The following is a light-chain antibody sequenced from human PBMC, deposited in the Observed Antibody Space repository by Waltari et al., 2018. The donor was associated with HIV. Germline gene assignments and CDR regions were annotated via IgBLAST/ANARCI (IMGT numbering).Light chain of an antibody. CDR2: DAS. J-gene: IGKJ5*01. CDR3: QQRSNWPSIT. Sequence: EIILTQSPATLSVSPGDTATVSRRASQSVSSSLAWYQHKPGQAPRLLIYDASKRATGIPARFSGSGSGTDFTLTVSRLEPEDFAVYYCQQRSNWPSITFGQGTRLEIK. CDR1: QSVSSS. V-gene: IGKV3-11*01.